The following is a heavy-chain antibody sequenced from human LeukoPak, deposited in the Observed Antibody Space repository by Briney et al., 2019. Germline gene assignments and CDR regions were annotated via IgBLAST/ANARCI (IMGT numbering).Heavy chain of an antibody. CDR2: INHSGSI. Sequence: PSETLSLTCRVYGGSLSGYYWTWIRQPPGKGLGWIGEINHSGSINYNPSLKSRVIMSVDTSKNQLSLKLSSVTAADTAVYYCARGRYCSSTSCYFRFDPWGQGTLVTVSS. J-gene: IGHJ5*02. V-gene: IGHV4-34*01. CDR3: ARGRYCSSTSCYFRFDP. D-gene: IGHD2-2*01. CDR1: GGSLSGYY.